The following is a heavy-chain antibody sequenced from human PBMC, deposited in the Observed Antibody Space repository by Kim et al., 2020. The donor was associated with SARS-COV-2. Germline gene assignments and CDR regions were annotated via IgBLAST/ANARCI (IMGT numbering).Heavy chain of an antibody. CDR2: ISYDGSNK. CDR3: AKIGRGDAFDI. D-gene: IGHD1-26*01. Sequence: GGSLRLSCAASGFTFSSYGMHWVRQAPGKGLEWVAVISYDGSNKYYADSVKGRFTISRDNSKNTLYLQMNSLRAEDTAVYYCAKIGRGDAFDIWGQGTMVTVSS. J-gene: IGHJ3*02. V-gene: IGHV3-30*18. CDR1: GFTFSSYG.